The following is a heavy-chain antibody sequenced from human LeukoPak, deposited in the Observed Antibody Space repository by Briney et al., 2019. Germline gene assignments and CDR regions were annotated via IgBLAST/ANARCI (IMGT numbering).Heavy chain of an antibody. CDR2: IFYSGST. D-gene: IGHD3-10*01. V-gene: IGHV4-59*12. Sequence: PSETLSLTCTVSGGSISSYYWSWIRQPPGKGLEWIGYIFYSGSTYYSPSLKSRVTISLDTSRNQFSLKLNSVTAADTAVYYCAKSNGYGLVDIWGQGTMVTVSS. CDR3: AKSNGYGLVDI. CDR1: GGSISSYY. J-gene: IGHJ3*02.